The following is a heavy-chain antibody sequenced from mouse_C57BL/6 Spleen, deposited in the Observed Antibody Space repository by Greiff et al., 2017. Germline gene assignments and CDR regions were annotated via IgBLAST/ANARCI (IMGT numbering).Heavy chain of an antibody. J-gene: IGHJ4*01. Sequence: VQLQQPGAELVKPGASVKLSCKASGYTFTSYWMQWVKQRPGQGLEWIGEIDPSDSYTNYNQKFKGKATLTVDTSSSTAYMQLSSLTSEDSAVYDCARFLGDDYYAMDYWGPGTSVTGSS. CDR2: IDPSDSYT. V-gene: IGHV1-50*01. CDR1: GYTFTSYW. CDR3: ARFLGDDYYAMDY. D-gene: IGHD3-3*01.